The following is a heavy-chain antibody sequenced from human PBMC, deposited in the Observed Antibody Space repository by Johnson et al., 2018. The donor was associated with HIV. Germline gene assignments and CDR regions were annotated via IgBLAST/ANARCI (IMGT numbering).Heavy chain of an antibody. CDR2: ISSGGST. J-gene: IGHJ3*01. Sequence: VQLVESGGGVVRPGGSLRLSCAASGFTFSDYYMSWIRQPPGKGLEWVSYISSGGSTYYADSVKGRFTISRDNSKNTLYLQMNSLRAEDTAVYYCARGGGSLPDAFDVWGKGTMVTVSS. CDR3: ARGGGSLPDAFDV. D-gene: IGHD1-26*01. CDR1: GFTFSDYY. V-gene: IGHV3-66*01.